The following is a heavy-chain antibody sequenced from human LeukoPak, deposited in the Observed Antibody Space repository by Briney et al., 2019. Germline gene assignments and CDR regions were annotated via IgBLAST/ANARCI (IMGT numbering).Heavy chain of an antibody. CDR2: ISHDGNDK. CDR1: GFSFSSYG. CDR3: AKSKTYGDFGYFDY. V-gene: IGHV3-30*18. Sequence: GRSLRLSCVASGFSFSSYGMNWVRQAPGQGLEWVAFISHDGNDKDYADSVKGRFTISRDNSKNTLYVQMNSLRAEDTAMYYCAKSKTYGDFGYFDYWGQGILVTVSS. J-gene: IGHJ4*02. D-gene: IGHD4-17*01.